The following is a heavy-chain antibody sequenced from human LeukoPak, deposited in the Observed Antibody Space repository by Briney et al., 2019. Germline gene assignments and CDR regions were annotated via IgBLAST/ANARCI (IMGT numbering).Heavy chain of an antibody. CDR2: IKQDGSEK. CDR3: ANGDGFDY. V-gene: IGHV3-7*01. CDR1: GFTFSTYW. D-gene: IGHD5-24*01. J-gene: IGHJ4*02. Sequence: GGSLRLSCATSGFTFSTYWMSWVRQAPRKGLEWVANIKQDGSEKYYVDSVKGRFTISRDNAKNSLYLQMNSLRAEDTAVYYCANGDGFDYWGQGTLVTVSS.